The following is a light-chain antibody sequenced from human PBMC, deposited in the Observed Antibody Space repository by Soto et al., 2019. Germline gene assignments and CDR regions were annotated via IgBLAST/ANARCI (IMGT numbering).Light chain of an antibody. J-gene: IGKJ4*01. CDR1: QSVSSNY. Sequence: EIVLTQSPGTLSLSPGKRATLSCRASQSVSSNYLAWYQHKPGQAPRLLIYGASNKATGIPDRFSGSGSGTDFTLTISRLEPEDFAVYYCQQYGRSSLTFGGGTKVDIK. V-gene: IGKV3-20*01. CDR2: GAS. CDR3: QQYGRSSLT.